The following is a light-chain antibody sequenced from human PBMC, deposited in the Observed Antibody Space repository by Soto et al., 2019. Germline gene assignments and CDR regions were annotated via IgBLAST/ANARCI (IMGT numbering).Light chain of an antibody. CDR2: YAS. CDR1: RSLLSSANNMNY. J-gene: IGKJ4*01. Sequence: DIVMTQSPESLAVSLGERATINCKSSRSLLSSANNMNYLAWYQQKPGQPPKLFISYASARESGVPDRFSGGGYAAEFALTVSSLQVEDLAVYYCQQYFGAPLTVGGGTKVEIK. CDR3: QQYFGAPLT. V-gene: IGKV4-1*01.